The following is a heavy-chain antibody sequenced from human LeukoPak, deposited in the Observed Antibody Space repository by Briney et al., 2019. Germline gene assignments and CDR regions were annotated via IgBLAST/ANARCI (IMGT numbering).Heavy chain of an antibody. CDR3: ARDGVRGVAPYDDYLPPYYGMDV. V-gene: IGHV3-7*01. D-gene: IGHD4-17*01. J-gene: IGHJ6*02. CDR1: GFTFSSYW. Sequence: PGGSLRLSCAASGFTFSSYWMSWVRQAPGKGLEWVANIKQDGSEKYYVDSVKGRFTISRDNAKNSLYLQMNSLRAEDTAVYYCARDGVRGVAPYDDYLPPYYGMDVWGQGTTVTVSS. CDR2: IKQDGSEK.